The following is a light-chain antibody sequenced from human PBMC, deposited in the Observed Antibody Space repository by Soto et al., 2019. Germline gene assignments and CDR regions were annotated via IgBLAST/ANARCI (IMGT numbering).Light chain of an antibody. CDR2: DVT. V-gene: IGLV2-14*01. CDR1: SSDIGGYNY. Sequence: QSALTQPASVSGSPGQSITISCTGSSSDIGGYNYVSWYQQHPGKAPKLIIYDVTYRPSWLVYRFSASKSVSTASLTISGLQPEDEADYYCSSYSGSTTHMLFVGGTKVTVL. CDR3: SSYSGSTTHML. J-gene: IGLJ3*02.